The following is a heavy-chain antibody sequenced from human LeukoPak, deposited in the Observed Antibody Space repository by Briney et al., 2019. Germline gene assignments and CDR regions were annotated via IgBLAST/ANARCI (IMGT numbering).Heavy chain of an antibody. J-gene: IGHJ4*02. CDR3: ARGTVTTDFDY. V-gene: IGHV3-30-3*01. Sequence: QAGGSLRLSCAASGFTFSSYATHWVRQAPGKGLEWVAVISYDGSNKYYADSVKGRFTISRDNSKNTLYLQMNSLRAEDTAVYYCARGTVTTDFDYWGQGTLVTVSS. D-gene: IGHD4-17*01. CDR2: ISYDGSNK. CDR1: GFTFSSYA.